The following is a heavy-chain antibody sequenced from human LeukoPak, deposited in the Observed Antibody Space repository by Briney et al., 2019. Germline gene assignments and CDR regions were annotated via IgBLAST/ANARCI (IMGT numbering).Heavy chain of an antibody. V-gene: IGHV1-46*01. Sequence: RASVKVSCKASGYTFTSYYMHWVRQAPGQGLEWMGIINPSGGSTSYAQKFQGRVTMTRDTSTSTVYMELSSLRSEDTAVYYCARDLSSSWTPDAFDIWGQGTMVTVSS. CDR2: INPSGGST. CDR3: ARDLSSSWTPDAFDI. J-gene: IGHJ3*02. D-gene: IGHD6-13*01. CDR1: GYTFTSYY.